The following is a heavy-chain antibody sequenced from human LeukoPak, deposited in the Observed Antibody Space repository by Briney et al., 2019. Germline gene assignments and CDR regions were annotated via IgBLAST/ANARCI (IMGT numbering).Heavy chain of an antibody. V-gene: IGHV3-33*06. J-gene: IGHJ3*02. CDR3: AKDNSYVAFDI. D-gene: IGHD1-26*01. Sequence: GRSLRLSCAASGFSFSSYGMHWVRQAPGKGLEWVAVIWYDGSKKYYADSVKGRFTISRDNSKNTLYLQMNSLRAEDTAVYYCAKDNSYVAFDIWGQGTMVTVSS. CDR1: GFSFSSYG. CDR2: IWYDGSKK.